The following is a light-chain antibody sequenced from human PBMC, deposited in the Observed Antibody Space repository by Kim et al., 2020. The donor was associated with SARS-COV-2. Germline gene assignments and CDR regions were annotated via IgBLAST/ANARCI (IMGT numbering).Light chain of an antibody. Sequence: IVLTQSPGTLSLSPGERATLSCRASQSVSSNYLAWYQQKPGQAPRLLIYGASSRATGIPDRFSGSGSGTDFTLTISRLEPEDFAVYYCQQYGSSPRTFGQGTKGGIK. CDR3: QQYGSSPRT. CDR1: QSVSSNY. J-gene: IGKJ1*01. V-gene: IGKV3-20*01. CDR2: GAS.